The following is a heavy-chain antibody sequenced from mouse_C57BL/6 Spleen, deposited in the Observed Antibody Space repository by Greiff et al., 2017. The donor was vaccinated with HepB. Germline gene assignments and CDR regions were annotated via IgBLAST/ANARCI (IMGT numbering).Heavy chain of an antibody. CDR2: IYPGSGST. CDR3: AREGFITTGSKGFDY. J-gene: IGHJ2*01. CDR1: GYTFTSYW. Sequence: QVQLQQPGAELVKPGASVKMSCKASGYTFTSYWITWVKQRPGQGLEWIGDIYPGSGSTNYNEKFKSKATLTVDKSSSTAYMQLSSLTSEDSAVYYCAREGFITTGSKGFDYWGQGTTLTVSS. V-gene: IGHV1-55*01. D-gene: IGHD1-1*01.